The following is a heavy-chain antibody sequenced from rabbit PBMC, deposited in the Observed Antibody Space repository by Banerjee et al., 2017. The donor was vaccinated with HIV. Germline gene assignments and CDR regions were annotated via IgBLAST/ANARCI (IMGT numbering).Heavy chain of an antibody. V-gene: IGHV1S43*01. D-gene: IGHD1-1*01. CDR2: IYTDSDGT. CDR3: ARGDTGSRHSPFNL. Sequence: QQQLVESGGDLVKPGASLTLTCKASGFSFSSGYDMCWVRQAPGKGLELIACIYTDSDGTWYASWVNGRFTITRSTSLNTVTLQMTSLTAADTATYFCARGDTGSRHSPFNLWGPGTLVTVS. CDR1: GFSFSSGYD. J-gene: IGHJ4*01.